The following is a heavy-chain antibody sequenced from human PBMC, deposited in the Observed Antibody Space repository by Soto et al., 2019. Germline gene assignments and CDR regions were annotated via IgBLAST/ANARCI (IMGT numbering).Heavy chain of an antibody. D-gene: IGHD3-22*01. CDR1: DGSMNSDSSY. V-gene: IGHV4-39*01. Sequence: SETLSLTCRVSDGSMNSDSSYWGWIRQPPGKGLEWIGVINHSGSTYHNLSLKGRVTMSVDASRNQFSLKLTSMSAADTAVYYCARLGGYVSVGYYYLWDSWGQGTLVTVSS. CDR2: INHSGST. J-gene: IGHJ4*02. CDR3: ARLGGYVSVGYYYLWDS.